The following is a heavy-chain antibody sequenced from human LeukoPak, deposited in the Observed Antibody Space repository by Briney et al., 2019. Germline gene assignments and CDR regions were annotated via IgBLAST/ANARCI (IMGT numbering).Heavy chain of an antibody. D-gene: IGHD3-3*01. CDR3: ASDNVLEGYYGMDV. J-gene: IGHJ6*02. CDR1: GGSISSYY. V-gene: IGHV4-59*01. CDR2: IYYSGST. Sequence: SETLSPTCTVSGGSISSYYWSWIRQPPGEGLEWIGYIYYSGSTNYNPSLKSRVTISVDTSKNQFSLKLSSVTAADTAVYYCASDNVLEGYYGMDVWGQGTTVTVSS.